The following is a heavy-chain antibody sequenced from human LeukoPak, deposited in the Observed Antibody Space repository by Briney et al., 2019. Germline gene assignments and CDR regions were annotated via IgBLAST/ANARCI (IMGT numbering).Heavy chain of an antibody. CDR3: ARDPIAAGGHY. J-gene: IGHJ4*02. V-gene: IGHV4-39*07. CDR2: IYYTGST. CDR1: GGSISSSSYY. Sequence: SETLSLTCTVSGGSISSSSYYWGWIRQPPGKGLEWIGSIYYTGSTYYNPSLKSRVTISVDTSKNQFSLKLSSVTAADTAVYYCARDPIAAGGHYWGQGTLVTVSS. D-gene: IGHD6-13*01.